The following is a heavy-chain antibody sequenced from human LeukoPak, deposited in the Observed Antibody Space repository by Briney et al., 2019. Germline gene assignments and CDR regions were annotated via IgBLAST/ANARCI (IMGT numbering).Heavy chain of an antibody. J-gene: IGHJ3*02. CDR1: GGSISSSNW. Sequence: SGTLSLTCAVSGGSISSSNWWSWVRQPPGKGLEWIGEIYHSGSTNYNPSLKSRVTISVDKSKNQFSLKLSSVTAADTAEYYCARVGVLWFGELYPAFDIWGQGTMVTVSS. CDR2: IYHSGST. CDR3: ARVGVLWFGELYPAFDI. D-gene: IGHD3-10*01. V-gene: IGHV4-4*02.